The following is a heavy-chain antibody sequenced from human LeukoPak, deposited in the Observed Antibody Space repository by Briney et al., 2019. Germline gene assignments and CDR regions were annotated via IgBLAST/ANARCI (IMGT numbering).Heavy chain of an antibody. CDR3: ARAPANPFGVVGSYYYYYGMDV. D-gene: IGHD3-3*01. Sequence: GGSLRLSCAASGFTVSSNYMSWVRQAPGKGLEWVSVICSGGSTYYADSVKGRFTISRDNSKNTLYLQMNSLRAEDTAVYYCARAPANPFGVVGSYYYYYGMDVWGQGTTVTVSS. CDR2: ICSGGST. CDR1: GFTVSSNY. J-gene: IGHJ6*02. V-gene: IGHV3-66*01.